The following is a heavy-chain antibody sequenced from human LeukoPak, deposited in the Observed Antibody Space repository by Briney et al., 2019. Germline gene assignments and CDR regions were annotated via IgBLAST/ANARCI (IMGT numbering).Heavy chain of an antibody. V-gene: IGHV3-30*02. D-gene: IGHD6-13*01. CDR3: ASTAAAETLDAFDI. CDR2: IRYDGSNK. J-gene: IGHJ3*02. Sequence: GGSLRLSCAASGFTFSSYGMHWVRQAPGKGLEWVAFIRYDGSNKYYADSVKVRFTISRDNSKNTLYLQMNSLRAEDTAVYYCASTAAAETLDAFDIWGQGTMVTVSS. CDR1: GFTFSSYG.